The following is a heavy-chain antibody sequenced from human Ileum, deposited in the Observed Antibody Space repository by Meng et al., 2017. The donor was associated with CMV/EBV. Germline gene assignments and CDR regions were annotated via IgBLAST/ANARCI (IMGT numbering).Heavy chain of an antibody. J-gene: IGHJ4*02. V-gene: IGHV4-4*07. Sequence: LGEGGPGLVKPSETLPPPCAVASASISPYYWNWFRQHAGKGLEGIVRFYTGGPTDYNPSLKRRVTMSVDTSKNQFFLNLSSVTAADTAVYYCARGQTVRGFEYWGLGILVTVSS. CDR2: FYTGGPT. CDR1: SASISPYY. D-gene: IGHD3-10*01. CDR3: ARGQTVRGFEY.